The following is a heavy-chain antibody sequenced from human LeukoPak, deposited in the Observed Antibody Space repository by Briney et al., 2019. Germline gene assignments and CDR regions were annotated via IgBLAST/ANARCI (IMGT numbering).Heavy chain of an antibody. CDR1: GFTFSSYA. Sequence: GGSLRLSCAASGFTFSSYAMHWVRQAPGKGLEWVAVISYDGSNKYYADSVKGRFTISRDNSKNTLYLQMNSLRAEDTAVYYCARDPEERGYSYGPFDYWGQGTLVTVSS. J-gene: IGHJ4*02. D-gene: IGHD5-18*01. CDR3: ARDPEERGYSYGPFDY. V-gene: IGHV3-30-3*01. CDR2: ISYDGSNK.